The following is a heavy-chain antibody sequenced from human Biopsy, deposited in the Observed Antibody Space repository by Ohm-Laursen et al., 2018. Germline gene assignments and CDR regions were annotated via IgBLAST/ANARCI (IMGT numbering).Heavy chain of an antibody. CDR2: IRSGGDYM. D-gene: IGHD1-1*01. CDR3: ARDQRGPSLLEAKLTPNYFDY. Sequence: SLRLSCAASGFTFTHAWMTWVRQAPGKGLERVSSIRSGGDYMFYADSVKGRFTISRDNAKNSLYLQMNSLRAEDTAVYYCARDQRGPSLLEAKLTPNYFDYWGRGSLVTVSS. J-gene: IGHJ4*02. V-gene: IGHV3-21*01. CDR1: GFTFTHAW.